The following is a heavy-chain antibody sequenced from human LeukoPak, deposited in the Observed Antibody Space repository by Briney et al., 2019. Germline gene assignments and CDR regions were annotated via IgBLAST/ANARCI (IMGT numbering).Heavy chain of an antibody. CDR3: ARGSTRGLWFGELLVFDY. CDR1: GYTFTSYG. D-gene: IGHD3-10*01. CDR2: IRVYNGNT. J-gene: IGHJ4*02. V-gene: IGHV1-18*01. Sequence: GASVKVSCKASGYTFTSYGINWVRQAPGQGLEWMGWIRVYNGNTNYAQKLQGRVTMTTDTSTSTAYMELRSLRSDDTAVYYCARGSTRGLWFGELLVFDYWGQGTLVTVSS.